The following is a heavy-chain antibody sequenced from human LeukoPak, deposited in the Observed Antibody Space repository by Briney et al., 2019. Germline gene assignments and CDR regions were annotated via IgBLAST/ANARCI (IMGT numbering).Heavy chain of an antibody. CDR2: INHSGST. CDR1: GGSFSGYY. V-gene: IGHV4-34*01. J-gene: IGHJ6*03. Sequence: KPSETLSLTCAVYGGSFSGYYWSWIRQPPGKGLEWIGEINHSGSTNYNPSLKGRVTISVDTSKNQFSLKLSPVTAADTAVYYCARGLVLLWFGEPRTDMDVWGKGTTVTVSS. CDR3: ARGLVLLWFGEPRTDMDV. D-gene: IGHD3-10*01.